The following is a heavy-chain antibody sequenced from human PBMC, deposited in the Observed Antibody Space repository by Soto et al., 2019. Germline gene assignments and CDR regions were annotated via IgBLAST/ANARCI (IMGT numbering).Heavy chain of an antibody. J-gene: IGHJ4*02. CDR1: GFTFSNAW. CDR2: MRSHGDGGTA. Sequence: QLVESGGGFVKPGMSLRLTCAASGFTFSNAWMTLVRPAPVKGLERVGLMRSHGDGGTADYSARVRGRFTISRDDSQNMVFLHMDSLQPANTAVYYCITAPLRWGQGTLVTVSS. CDR3: ITAPLR. V-gene: IGHV3-15*01.